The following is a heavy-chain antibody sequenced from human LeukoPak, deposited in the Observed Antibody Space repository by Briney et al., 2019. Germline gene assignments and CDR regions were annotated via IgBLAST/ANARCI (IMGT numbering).Heavy chain of an antibody. CDR2: ISGSGGST. Sequence: GGFLRLSCAASGFTFSSYAMSWVRQAPGKGLEWVSAISGSGGSTYYADSVKGRFTIPRDNSKNTLYLQMNSLRAEDTAVYYCAKDMSVWFGELLIDYWGQGTLVTVSS. V-gene: IGHV3-23*01. CDR1: GFTFSSYA. CDR3: AKDMSVWFGELLIDY. J-gene: IGHJ4*02. D-gene: IGHD3-10*01.